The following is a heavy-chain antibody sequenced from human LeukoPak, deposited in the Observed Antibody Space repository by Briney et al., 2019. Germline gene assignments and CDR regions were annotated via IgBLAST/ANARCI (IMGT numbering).Heavy chain of an antibody. V-gene: IGHV1-18*01. D-gene: IGHD3-10*01. CDR2: ISAYNGNT. CDR1: GYTFTSYG. CDR3: AREWFGELSKDY. J-gene: IGHJ4*02. Sequence: ASVKVSCKASGYTFTSYGISWVRQAPGRGLEWMGWISAYNGNTNYAQKLQGRVTMTTDTSTSTAYMELRSLRSDDTAVYYCAREWFGELSKDYWGQGTLVTVSS.